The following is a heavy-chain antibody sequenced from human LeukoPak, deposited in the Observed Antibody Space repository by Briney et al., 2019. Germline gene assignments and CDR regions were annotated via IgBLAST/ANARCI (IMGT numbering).Heavy chain of an antibody. CDR1: GFNFSSYV. CDR2: ISTSSAVT. D-gene: IGHD1/OR15-1a*01. J-gene: IGHJ4*02. CDR3: ATIKGHWYKYSFDY. Sequence: PGGSLRLSCEASGFNFSSYVINWVRQAPGKGLEWVTSISTSSAVTYYADSVRGRFTISRDNAKNTLYLEMNSLRAEDRAVYCCATIKGHWYKYSFDYWGQGTLVTVSS. V-gene: IGHV3-48*01.